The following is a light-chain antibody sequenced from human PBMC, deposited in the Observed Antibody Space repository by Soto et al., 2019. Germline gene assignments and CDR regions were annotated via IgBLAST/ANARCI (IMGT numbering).Light chain of an antibody. J-gene: IGKJ1*01. V-gene: IGKV3-20*01. CDR1: ESVASSY. Sequence: ECVLKQSTGTLSLCPGERATLSFRASESVASSYLAWYQQKPGQAPRLLIYGASSRATGIPDRFSGRGSGTDFTLTISRLEPEDFAVDYCQQYGSSPWAFCPGTMVDIK. CDR2: GAS. CDR3: QQYGSSPWA.